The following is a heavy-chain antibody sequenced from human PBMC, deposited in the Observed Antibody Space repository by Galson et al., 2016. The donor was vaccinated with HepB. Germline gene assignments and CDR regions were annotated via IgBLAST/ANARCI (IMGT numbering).Heavy chain of an antibody. J-gene: IGHJ6*02. V-gene: IGHV1-3*01. CDR3: ARDDSNGWNYYYYAMDV. D-gene: IGHD3-22*01. CDR1: GYALISYA. CDR2: INAGNDNT. Sequence: SVKVSCKASGYALISYAMHWVRQAPGQRLEWMGWINAGNDNTQYSQNFQGRVTITRDTSASTGYMELSSLRSEETAVYYCARDDSNGWNYYYYAMDVRGQGTTVTVSS.